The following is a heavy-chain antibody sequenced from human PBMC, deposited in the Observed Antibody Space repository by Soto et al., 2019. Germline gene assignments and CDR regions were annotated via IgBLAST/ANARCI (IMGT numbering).Heavy chain of an antibody. D-gene: IGHD1-7*01. CDR3: ARPQGGTDWLDP. CDR2: IDPSDSYT. V-gene: IGHV5-10-1*01. J-gene: IGHJ5*02. Sequence: GESLKSSCKASGYSFTSYWIIWVRQMPGRGLEWMGRIDPSDSYTDYNPAFQGHIIISSDKSTSTVYLQLTTLKASDNGMYYCARPQGGTDWLDPWGQGTLVTVSS. CDR1: GYSFTSYW.